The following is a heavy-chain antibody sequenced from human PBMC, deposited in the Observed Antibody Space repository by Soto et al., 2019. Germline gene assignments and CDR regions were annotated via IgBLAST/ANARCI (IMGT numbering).Heavy chain of an antibody. CDR3: AREGPFSRPV. Sequence: QVQLQESGPGLVKPSETLSLTCTVSGGSISSYYWSWIRQPPGKGLECIGYIYYSGSTNYNPSLKSRVTISVDTSKNQFSLKLSSVTAADTAVYYCAREGPFSRPVWGQGTLVTVSS. D-gene: IGHD6-6*01. V-gene: IGHV4-59*01. CDR2: IYYSGST. J-gene: IGHJ4*02. CDR1: GGSISSYY.